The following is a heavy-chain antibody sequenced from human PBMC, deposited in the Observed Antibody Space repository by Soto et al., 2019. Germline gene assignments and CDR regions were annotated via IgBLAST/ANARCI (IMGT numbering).Heavy chain of an antibody. J-gene: IGHJ5*02. Sequence: SETLSLTCAVYGGSFSGYYWSWIRQPPGKGLEWIGEINHSGSTNYNPSLKSRVTISVDTSKNQFSLKLSPVTAADTAVYYCARVGPTIFGVKQNWFDPWGQGTLVTVSS. CDR1: GGSFSGYY. V-gene: IGHV4-34*01. D-gene: IGHD3-3*01. CDR2: INHSGST. CDR3: ARVGPTIFGVKQNWFDP.